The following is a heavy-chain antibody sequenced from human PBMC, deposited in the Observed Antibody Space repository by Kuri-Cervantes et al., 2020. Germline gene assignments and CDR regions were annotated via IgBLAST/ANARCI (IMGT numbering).Heavy chain of an antibody. CDR3: ARSPAYSSSWYGWDDYYYYMDV. CDR1: GYTFTGYY. CDR2: INPNSGNT. Sequence: ASVKVSCKASGYTFTGYYMHWVRQAPGQGLEWMGWINPNSGNTGYAQKFQGRVTMTRNTSISIAYMELSSLRSEDTAVYYCARSPAYSSSWYGWDDYYYYMDVWGKGTTVTVSS. D-gene: IGHD6-13*01. V-gene: IGHV1-8*02. J-gene: IGHJ6*03.